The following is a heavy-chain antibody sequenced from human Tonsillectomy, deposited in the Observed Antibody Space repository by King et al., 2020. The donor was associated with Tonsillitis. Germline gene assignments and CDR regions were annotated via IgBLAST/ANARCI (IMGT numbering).Heavy chain of an antibody. D-gene: IGHD3-3*01. Sequence: VQLVESGAEVKKPGASVKVSCKASGYTFTGYYMHWVRQAPGQGLEWMGWINPNSGGTNYAQKFQGWVTMTRDTSISTAYMELSRLRSDDTAVYYCARGPPHKIFGVVIPRGDAFDIWGQGTMVTVSS. CDR1: GYTFTGYY. CDR2: INPNSGGT. CDR3: ARGPPHKIFGVVIPRGDAFDI. V-gene: IGHV1-2*04. J-gene: IGHJ3*02.